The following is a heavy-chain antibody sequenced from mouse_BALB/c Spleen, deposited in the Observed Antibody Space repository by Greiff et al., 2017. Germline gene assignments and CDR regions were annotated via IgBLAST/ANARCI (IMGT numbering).Heavy chain of an antibody. V-gene: IGHV1-67*01. CDR3: ARSHGYGRAMDY. D-gene: IGHD2-14*01. Sequence: VQLQESGPELVRPGESVKISCKGSGYTFTDYAMHWVEQSHAKSLEWIGVISIYYDNTNYNQKFKGKATMTVDKSSSTAYMELARLTSEDSAIYYCARSHGYGRAMDYWGQGTSVTVSS. CDR2: ISIYYDNT. CDR1: GYTFTDYA. J-gene: IGHJ4*01.